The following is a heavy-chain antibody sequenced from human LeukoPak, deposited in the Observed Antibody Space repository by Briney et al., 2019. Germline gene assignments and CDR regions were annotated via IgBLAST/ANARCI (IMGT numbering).Heavy chain of an antibody. CDR3: ARGGSGSYFSWLDP. J-gene: IGHJ5*02. CDR2: INPNSVGT. CDR1: GYTFTGYY. V-gene: IGHV1-2*02. D-gene: IGHD3-10*01. Sequence: ASVKVSCKASGYTFTGYYIHWVRQAPGQGRECMRWINPNSVGTNYAQKFQGRVTMTRDTSISTAYMELSRLRSDDTAVYYCARGGSGSYFSWLDPWGQGTLVTVSS.